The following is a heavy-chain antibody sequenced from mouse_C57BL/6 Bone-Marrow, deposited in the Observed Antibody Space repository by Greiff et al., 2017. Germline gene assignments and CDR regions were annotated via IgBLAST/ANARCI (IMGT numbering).Heavy chain of an antibody. Sequence: VQLQQSGPELVKPGASVKIPCKASGYTFTDYNMDWVKQSHGKSLEWIGDINPNNGGTIYNQKFKGKATLTVDKSSSTAYMELRSLTSEDTAVXYWARGYGSRGAHAMDYWGQGTSVTVSS. D-gene: IGHD1-1*01. J-gene: IGHJ4*01. CDR2: INPNNGGT. CDR3: ARGYGSRGAHAMDY. CDR1: GYTFTDYN. V-gene: IGHV1-18*01.